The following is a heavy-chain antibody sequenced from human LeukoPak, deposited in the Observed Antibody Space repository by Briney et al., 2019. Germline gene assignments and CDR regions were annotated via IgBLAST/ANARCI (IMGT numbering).Heavy chain of an antibody. D-gene: IGHD2-15*01. V-gene: IGHV4-30-2*01. J-gene: IGHJ4*02. CDR2: IYHSGST. Sequence: SETLSLTCAVSGGSISSGGYSWSWIRQPPGKGLEWIGYIYHSGSTYYNPSLKSRVTISVDWSKNQFSLKLSSVTAADTAVYYCARESAAGSLSNWGQGTLVTVSS. CDR3: ARESAAGSLSN. CDR1: GGSISSGGYS.